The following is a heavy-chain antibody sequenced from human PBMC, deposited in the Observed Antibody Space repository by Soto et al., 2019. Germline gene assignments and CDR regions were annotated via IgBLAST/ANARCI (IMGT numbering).Heavy chain of an antibody. D-gene: IGHD6-13*01. CDR3: AKSPHSADY. J-gene: IGHJ4*02. CDR1: GFTFSSYG. CDR2: ISYDGSNK. V-gene: IGHV3-30*18. Sequence: QVQLVESGGGVVQPGRSLRLSCAASGFTFSSYGMHWVRQAPGKGLEWVAVISYDGSNKYYADSVKGRFTISRDNSKNTLYLQMNSLRAEDTAVYYCAKSPHSADYGGQGTLVTVSS.